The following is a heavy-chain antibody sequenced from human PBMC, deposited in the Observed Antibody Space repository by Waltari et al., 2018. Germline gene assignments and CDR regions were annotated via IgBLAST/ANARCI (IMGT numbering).Heavy chain of an antibody. CDR3: ATRAY. CDR1: AFAFSSYW. V-gene: IGHV3-66*04. CDR2: IYSGGST. J-gene: IGHJ4*02. Sequence: EVQLVESGGGFVQPGGSLRLSCAASAFAFSSYWMHWVRQAPGKGLEWVSVIYSGGSTYYADSVKGRFTISRDNSKNTLYLQMNSLRAEDTAVYYCATRAYWGQGTLVTVSS.